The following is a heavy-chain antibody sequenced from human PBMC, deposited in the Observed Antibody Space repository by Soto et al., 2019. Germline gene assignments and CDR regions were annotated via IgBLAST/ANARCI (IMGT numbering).Heavy chain of an antibody. CDR3: ARDLRITMVRGAFDV. J-gene: IGHJ3*01. V-gene: IGHV1-18*01. CDR1: GYTFSKYG. CDR2: ISGYNGNT. Sequence: QVQLVQSEAEVKKPGASVKVSCKASGYTFSKYGISWVRQAPGQGLEWMGWISGYNGNTNYAQNLQGRVTMTTDTSTSTAYMELRGLRSDDTAVYYCARDLRITMVRGAFDVWGQGIMVTVSS. D-gene: IGHD3-10*01.